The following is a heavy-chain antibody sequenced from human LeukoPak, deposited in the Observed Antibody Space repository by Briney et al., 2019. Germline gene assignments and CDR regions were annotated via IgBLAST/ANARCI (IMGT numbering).Heavy chain of an antibody. CDR1: GYSFTSNY. V-gene: IGHV1-46*01. CDR3: ARGQEGFDY. CDR2: IYPRDGST. Sequence: ASVKVSCKVSGYSFTSNYIHWVRQAPGQGLEWMGMIYPRDGSTSYAQRFQDRVTVTRDTSTSTVHMELSGLRSEDTAVYYCARGQEGFDYWGQGTLVTVSS. J-gene: IGHJ4*02.